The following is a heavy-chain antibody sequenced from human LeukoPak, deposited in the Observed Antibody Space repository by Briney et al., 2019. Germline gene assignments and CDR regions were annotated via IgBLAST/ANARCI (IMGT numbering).Heavy chain of an antibody. J-gene: IGHJ6*02. D-gene: IGHD6-19*01. CDR1: GGTFSSYA. CDR2: IIPIFGTA. V-gene: IGHV1-69*05. Sequence: GSSVKVSCKASGGTFSSYAISWVRQAPGQGLEWMGGIIPIFGTANYAQKFQGRVTITTDESTSTAYMELSSLRSEDTAVYYCARGAVAGLTPRLTDCGMDVWGQGTPVTVSS. CDR3: ARGAVAGLTPRLTDCGMDV.